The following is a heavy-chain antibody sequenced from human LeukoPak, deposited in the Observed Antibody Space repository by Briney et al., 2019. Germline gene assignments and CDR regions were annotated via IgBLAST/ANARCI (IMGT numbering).Heavy chain of an antibody. Sequence: ASVKVSCKXSGYTFTSHYMHWVRQAPGQGLEWMGIINPSGGSTSYAQKFQGRVTMTRDTSTSTVYMELSSLRSEDTAVYYCARSPGSSVPHSYDFHDYWGQGTLVTVSS. CDR2: INPSGGST. V-gene: IGHV1-46*03. J-gene: IGHJ4*02. CDR1: GYTFTSHY. CDR3: ARSPGSSVPHSYDFHDY. D-gene: IGHD3-3*01.